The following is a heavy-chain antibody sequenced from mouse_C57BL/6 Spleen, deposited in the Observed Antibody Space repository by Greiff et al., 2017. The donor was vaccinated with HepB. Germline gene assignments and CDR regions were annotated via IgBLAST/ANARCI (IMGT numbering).Heavy chain of an antibody. CDR2: IDPSDSET. V-gene: IGHV1-52*01. D-gene: IGHD1-1*01. J-gene: IGHJ2*01. CDR1: GYTFTSYW. CDR3: ASGYYYGSSCDY. Sequence: VQLQQPGAELVRPGSSVKLSCKASGYTFTSYWMHWVKQRPIQGLEWIGNIDPSDSETHYNQKFKDKATLTVDTSSSTAYMQLSSLTSEDSAVYYCASGYYYGSSCDYWGQGTTLTVSS.